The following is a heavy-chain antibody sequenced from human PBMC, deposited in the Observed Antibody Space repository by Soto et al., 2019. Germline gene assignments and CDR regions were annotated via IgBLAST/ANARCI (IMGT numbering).Heavy chain of an antibody. D-gene: IGHD6-13*01. CDR2: ISYDGSNK. CDR3: AKDLSSSWPFDYYYGMDV. CDR1: GFTFSSYG. Sequence: GGSLRLSCAASGFTFSSYGMHWVRQAPGKGLEWVAVISYDGSNKYYADSVKGRFTISRDNSKNTLYLQMNSLRAEDTAVYYCAKDLSSSWPFDYYYGMDVWGQGTPVTVSS. V-gene: IGHV3-30*18. J-gene: IGHJ6*02.